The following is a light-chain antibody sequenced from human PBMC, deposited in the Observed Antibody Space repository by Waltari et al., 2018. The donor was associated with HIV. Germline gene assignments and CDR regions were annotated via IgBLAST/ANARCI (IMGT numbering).Light chain of an antibody. V-gene: IGKV3-20*01. CDR1: QSLSSY. Sequence: EIVLTQSPGTLSLSSGERATFSCRASQSLSSYLAWHQQKPGQAPRLLIYGASSRATGIPDRFSGSGSGTDFTLTISRLEPEDFAVYYCQQYASSPWTFGQGTKVEI. J-gene: IGKJ1*01. CDR3: QQYASSPWT. CDR2: GAS.